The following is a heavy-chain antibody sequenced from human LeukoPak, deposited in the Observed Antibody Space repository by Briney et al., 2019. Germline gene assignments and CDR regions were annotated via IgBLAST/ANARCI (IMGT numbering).Heavy chain of an antibody. Sequence: GASVKVSCRASGYTFTSYDINWVRQATGQGLEWMGWMNPNSGNTGYAQKFQGRVTMTRDTSISTAYMELSSLRSDDTAVYYCAREMEYQLLYGDYWGQGTLVTVSS. CDR3: AREMEYQLLYGDY. CDR1: GYTFTSYD. V-gene: IGHV1-8*01. CDR2: MNPNSGNT. D-gene: IGHD2-2*02. J-gene: IGHJ4*02.